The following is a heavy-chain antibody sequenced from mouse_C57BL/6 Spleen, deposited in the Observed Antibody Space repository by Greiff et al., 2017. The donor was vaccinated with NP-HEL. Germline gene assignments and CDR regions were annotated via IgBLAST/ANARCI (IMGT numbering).Heavy chain of an antibody. Sequence: QVQLQQPGTELVKPGASVKLPCKASGYTFTSYWMHWVKQRPGQGLEWIGNINPSNGGTNYNEKFKSKATLTVDKSSSTAYMQLSSLTSEDSAVYYCARFTTTVAPFDYWGQGTTLTVSS. CDR2: INPSNGGT. D-gene: IGHD1-1*01. J-gene: IGHJ2*01. CDR3: ARFTTTVAPFDY. CDR1: GYTFTSYW. V-gene: IGHV1-53*01.